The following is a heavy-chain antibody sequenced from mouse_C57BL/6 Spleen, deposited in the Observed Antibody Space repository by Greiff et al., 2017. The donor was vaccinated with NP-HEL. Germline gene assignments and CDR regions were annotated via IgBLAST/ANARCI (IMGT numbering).Heavy chain of an antibody. Sequence: QVQLQQSGAELVKPGASVKISCKASGYAFSSYWMNWVKQRPGKGLEWIGQIYPGDGDTNYNGKFKGKATLTADKSSSTAYMQLSSLTSEDSAVYFCARVGHYSNYVSAMDYWGQGTSVTVSS. D-gene: IGHD2-5*01. J-gene: IGHJ4*01. V-gene: IGHV1-80*01. CDR1: GYAFSSYW. CDR3: ARVGHYSNYVSAMDY. CDR2: IYPGDGDT.